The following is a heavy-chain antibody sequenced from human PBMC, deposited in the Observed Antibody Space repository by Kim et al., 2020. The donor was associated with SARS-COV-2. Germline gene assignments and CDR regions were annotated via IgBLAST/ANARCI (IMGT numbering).Heavy chain of an antibody. D-gene: IGHD2-21*02. CDR3: ARAYCGGDCYFPGDY. J-gene: IGHJ4*02. Sequence: DSVKGRFTISRDNSKNTLYLQMNSLRAEDTAVYYCARAYCGGDCYFPGDYWGQGTLVTVSS. V-gene: IGHV3-30*01.